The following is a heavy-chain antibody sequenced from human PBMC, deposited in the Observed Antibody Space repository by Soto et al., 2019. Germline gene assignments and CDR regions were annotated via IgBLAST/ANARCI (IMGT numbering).Heavy chain of an antibody. CDR3: ARHEHYCDGDCWRVTHY. Sequence: QVQLQESGPGLVTPSETLSLTCTVSGGSMSSYYWSWIRQPPVKGLAWIGSIYYSGSTNSNPSLKGRVTRSVDTSQNQFTRKLNSAPAADTARYYCARHEHYCDGDCWRVTHYWGLGTMVTVSS. V-gene: IGHV4-59*08. CDR1: GGSMSSYY. CDR2: IYYSGST. J-gene: IGHJ4*02. D-gene: IGHD2-21*02.